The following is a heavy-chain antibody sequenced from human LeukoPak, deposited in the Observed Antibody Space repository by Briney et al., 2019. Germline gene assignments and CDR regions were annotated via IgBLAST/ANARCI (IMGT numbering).Heavy chain of an antibody. V-gene: IGHV3-21*01. CDR2: ITSSGRYI. J-gene: IGHJ4*02. D-gene: IGHD1-26*01. CDR1: GFIVSDNY. Sequence: PGGSLRLSCAASGFIVSDNYMTWVRQARGKGLEWVSTITSSGRYIYYADSVKGRFTISRDNANNSLYLQMNSLSVEDTAVYYCARKGSHWDSLADFWGQGTVVTVSS. CDR3: ARKGSHWDSLADF.